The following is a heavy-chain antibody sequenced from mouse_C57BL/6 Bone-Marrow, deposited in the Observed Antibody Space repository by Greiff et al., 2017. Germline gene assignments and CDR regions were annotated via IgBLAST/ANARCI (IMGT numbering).Heavy chain of an antibody. V-gene: IGHV1-64*01. Sequence: QVQLQQPGAELVKPGASVKLSCKASGYTFTSYWMHWVKQRPGQGLEWIGMIHPNSGSTNYNEKFKSKATLTVDKSSSTAYMQLSSLTSEDSAVYYCARNYDYGDWDYWGQGTTLTVSS. CDR1: GYTFTSYW. CDR3: ARNYDYGDWDY. CDR2: IHPNSGST. J-gene: IGHJ2*01. D-gene: IGHD2-4*01.